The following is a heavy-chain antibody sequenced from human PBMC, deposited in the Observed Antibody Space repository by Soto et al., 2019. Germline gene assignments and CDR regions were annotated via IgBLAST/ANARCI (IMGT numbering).Heavy chain of an antibody. D-gene: IGHD2-8*02. V-gene: IGHV3-23*01. J-gene: IGHJ4*02. Sequence: EVQLLESGGDLVQPGGSLRLSCAAAGFMFRDYGMSWVCQAPGKGLQWVATIHPSGGDTHYAESVRGRFTISRDNSESTLFLQMNSLRADDTAVYYCAKDPSTGAADFWGQGTLVTVSS. CDR3: AKDPSTGAADF. CDR2: IHPSGGDT. CDR1: GFMFRDYG.